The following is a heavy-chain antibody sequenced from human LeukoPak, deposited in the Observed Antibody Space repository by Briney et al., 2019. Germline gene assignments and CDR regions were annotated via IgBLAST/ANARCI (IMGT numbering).Heavy chain of an antibody. J-gene: IGHJ3*02. CDR2: ISSSSSTI. D-gene: IGHD3-10*01. CDR1: GFTFSSYS. V-gene: IGHV3-48*04. Sequence: PGGSLRLSCAASGFTFSSYSMNWVRQAPGKGLEWVSYISSSSSTIYYADSVKGRFTISRDNAKNSLYLQMNSLRAEDTAVYYCARVRDGSGRAFDIWGQGTLVTVSS. CDR3: ARVRDGSGRAFDI.